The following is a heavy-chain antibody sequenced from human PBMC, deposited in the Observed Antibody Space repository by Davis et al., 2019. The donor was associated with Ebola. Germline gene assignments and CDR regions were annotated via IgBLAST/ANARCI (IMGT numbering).Heavy chain of an antibody. CDR3: ARDLTVGANDY. J-gene: IGHJ4*02. Sequence: AASVKVSCKASGYTFTSYAMHWVRQAPGQRLEWMGWINAGNGNTKYSQKFQGRVTITRDTSASTAYMELSSLRSDDTAVYYCARDLTVGANDYWGQGTLVTVSS. CDR2: INAGNGNT. V-gene: IGHV1-3*01. D-gene: IGHD1-26*01. CDR1: GYTFTSYA.